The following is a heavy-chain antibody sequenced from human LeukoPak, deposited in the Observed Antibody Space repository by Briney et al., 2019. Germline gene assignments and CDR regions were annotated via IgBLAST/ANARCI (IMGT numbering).Heavy chain of an antibody. Sequence: ASVKVSCKASGYTFTGYYMHWVRQAPGQGLEWLGWINPKSGGNNYAQKLKGRVTMTRDTFISTAYMDLSRLRSDVTAVYYCARASKPYYYDSSGYYYSYYFDYWGQGTLVTVSS. CDR1: GYTFTGYY. V-gene: IGHV1-2*02. CDR2: INPKSGGN. CDR3: ARASKPYYYDSSGYYYSYYFDY. J-gene: IGHJ4*02. D-gene: IGHD3-22*01.